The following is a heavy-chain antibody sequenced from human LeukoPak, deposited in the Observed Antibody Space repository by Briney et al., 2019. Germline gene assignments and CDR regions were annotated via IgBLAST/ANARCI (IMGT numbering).Heavy chain of an antibody. Sequence: SQTLSLTCTVSGASISSGGYYWSWIRQHPGKDLEWIGYIYYSGSTYYNPSLKSRVTISVDTSKNQFSLKQSSVTAADTAVYYCARNKMTTVTYDAFDIWGQGTVVTVSS. J-gene: IGHJ3*02. V-gene: IGHV4-31*03. CDR3: ARNKMTTVTYDAFDI. CDR2: IYYSGST. CDR1: GASISSGGYY. D-gene: IGHD4-17*01.